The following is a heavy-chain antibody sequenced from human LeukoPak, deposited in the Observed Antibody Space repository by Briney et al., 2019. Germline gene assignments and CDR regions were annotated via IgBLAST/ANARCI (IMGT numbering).Heavy chain of an antibody. D-gene: IGHD3-10*01. CDR3: ARERNGSGSYYPDAFDI. CDR2: ISSGSSTI. J-gene: IGHJ3*02. Sequence: GGSLRLSCAASGFTFSSYSMNWVRQAPGKGLEWVSYISSGSSTIYYADSVKGRFTISRDNAKNSLYLQMNSLRAEDTAVYYCARERNGSGSYYPDAFDIWGQGTMVTVSS. CDR1: GFTFSSYS. V-gene: IGHV3-48*01.